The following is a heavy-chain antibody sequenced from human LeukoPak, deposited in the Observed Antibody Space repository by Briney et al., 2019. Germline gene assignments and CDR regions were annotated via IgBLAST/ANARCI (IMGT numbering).Heavy chain of an antibody. CDR1: GYTFTSYY. CDR3: ARDPHYGDYEDY. CDR2: INPSGGST. V-gene: IGHV1-46*01. D-gene: IGHD4-17*01. J-gene: IGHJ4*02. Sequence: GASVKVSCKASGYTFTSYYMHWVRQAPGQGLEWMGIINPSGGSTSYAQKFQGRVTMTRDTSTSTVYMELSRLRSDDTAVYYCARDPHYGDYEDYWGQGTLVTVSS.